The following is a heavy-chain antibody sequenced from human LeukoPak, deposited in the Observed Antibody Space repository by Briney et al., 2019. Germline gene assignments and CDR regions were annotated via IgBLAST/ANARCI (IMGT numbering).Heavy chain of an antibody. CDR3: ARSTNLEAFDI. Sequence: ASETLSLTCTVSGGSVSSGSYYRSWIRQPPGKGLEWIGYIYYSGSTNYNPSLKSRVTISVDTSKNQFSLKLSSVTTADTAVYYCARSTNLEAFDIWGQGTMVTVSS. J-gene: IGHJ3*02. D-gene: IGHD4/OR15-4a*01. V-gene: IGHV4-61*01. CDR1: GGSVSSGSYY. CDR2: IYYSGST.